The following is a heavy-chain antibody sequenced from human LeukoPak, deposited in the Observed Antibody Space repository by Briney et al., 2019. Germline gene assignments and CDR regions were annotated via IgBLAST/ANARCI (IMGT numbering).Heavy chain of an antibody. CDR2: IRYDGSNK. CDR3: AKDLDYYDSSGYFSSEVDY. Sequence: AGGSLRLSCAASGFTFSSYGMHWVRQAPGKGLEWVAFIRYDGSNKYYADSVKGRFTISRDNSKSTLYLQMNSLRAEDTAVYYCAKDLDYYDSSGYFSSEVDYWGQGTLVTVSS. CDR1: GFTFSSYG. V-gene: IGHV3-30*02. D-gene: IGHD3-22*01. J-gene: IGHJ4*02.